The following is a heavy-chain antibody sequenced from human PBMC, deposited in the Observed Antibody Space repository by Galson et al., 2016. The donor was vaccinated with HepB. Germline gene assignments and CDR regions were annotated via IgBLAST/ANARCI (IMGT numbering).Heavy chain of an antibody. CDR2: IHYTGNT. D-gene: IGHD6-6*01. CDR1: GGSISTYY. V-gene: IGHV4-59*01. J-gene: IGHJ4*02. Sequence: SETLSLTCGVSGGSISTYYWSWIRQPPGKGLEWIGYIHYTGNTNYNPSLKSRVALSLDTSSNQISLTLTSMTAADTAVYYCVAGTAPRPGYWGQGILVTVSS. CDR3: VAGTAPRPGY.